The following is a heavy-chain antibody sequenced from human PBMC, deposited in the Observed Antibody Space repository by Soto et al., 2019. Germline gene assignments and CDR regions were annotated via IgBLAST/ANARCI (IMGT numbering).Heavy chain of an antibody. CDR2: INPSGGRT. Sequence: GASVKVSCKASGNSFTTYYMHWVRQAPGQGLEWMGIINPSGGRTTYAQKFQGRVTMTRNTSISTAYMELSSLRSEDTAVYYCARGKKIWGGYYKFYYYYGMDVWGQGTTITVSS. CDR1: GNSFTTYY. V-gene: IGHV1-46*01. D-gene: IGHD3-3*01. J-gene: IGHJ6*02. CDR3: ARGKKIWGGYYKFYYYYGMDV.